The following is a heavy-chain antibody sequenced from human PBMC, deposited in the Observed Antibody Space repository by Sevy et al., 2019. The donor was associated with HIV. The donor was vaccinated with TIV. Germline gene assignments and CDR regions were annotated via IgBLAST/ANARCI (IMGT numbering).Heavy chain of an antibody. V-gene: IGHV3-15*01. J-gene: IGHJ1*01. CDR3: TTDTEVRFQH. D-gene: IGHD1-1*01. Sequence: GGSQRLSCAASGFTFSKAWMSWVRQAPGKGLEWVGRIKSKADGGTTDYAAPVKGRFTISRDDSKNTLSVQMNSLKIEDTAVYYCTTDTEVRFQHWGQGTLVTVSS. CDR2: IKSKADGGTT. CDR1: GFTFSKAW.